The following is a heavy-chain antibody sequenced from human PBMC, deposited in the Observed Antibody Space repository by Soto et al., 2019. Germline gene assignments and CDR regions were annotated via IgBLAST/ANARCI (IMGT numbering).Heavy chain of an antibody. CDR3: ARGQGNSGYDPLDF. Sequence: QVQLVQSGAEVKKPGASVKVSCKASGYTFTSYTMHWVRQAPGQRLEWMGWINAGNGNTKYSQKLQGRVTITRDTXGSTVFIELSSLTSEDTALYYCARGQGNSGYDPLDFWGLGTLVTVSS. J-gene: IGHJ4*02. V-gene: IGHV1-3*01. D-gene: IGHD5-12*01. CDR1: GYTFTSYT. CDR2: INAGNGNT.